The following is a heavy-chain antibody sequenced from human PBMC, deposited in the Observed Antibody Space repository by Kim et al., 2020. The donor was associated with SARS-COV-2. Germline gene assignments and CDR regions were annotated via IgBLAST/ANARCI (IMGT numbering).Heavy chain of an antibody. CDR2: IIPIFGTA. D-gene: IGHD6-13*01. J-gene: IGHJ5*02. CDR1: GGTFSSYA. V-gene: IGHV1-69*13. CDR3: ARDRGIAAAGTRSIFWFDP. Sequence: SVKVSCKASGGTFSSYAISWVRQAPGQGLEWMGGIIPIFGTANYAQKFQGRVTITADESTSTAYMELSSLRSEDTAVYYCARDRGIAAAGTRSIFWFDPWGQGTLVTVSS.